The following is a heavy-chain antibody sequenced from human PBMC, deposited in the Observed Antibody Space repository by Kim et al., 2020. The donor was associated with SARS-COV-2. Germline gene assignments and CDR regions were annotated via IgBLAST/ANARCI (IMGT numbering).Heavy chain of an antibody. Sequence: GGSLRLSCAASGFRFSDFAMNWVRQAPGKGLEWLSYIGGGGTTIYYADSVKGRFAVSRDDAKNSVYLQMNGLRDEDTAVYYCARDFWSIAMIQRGDPTWGQGTLVTVSS. D-gene: IGHD3-22*01. V-gene: IGHV3-48*02. CDR1: GFRFSDFA. J-gene: IGHJ4*02. CDR3: ARDFWSIAMIQRGDPT. CDR2: IGGGGTTI.